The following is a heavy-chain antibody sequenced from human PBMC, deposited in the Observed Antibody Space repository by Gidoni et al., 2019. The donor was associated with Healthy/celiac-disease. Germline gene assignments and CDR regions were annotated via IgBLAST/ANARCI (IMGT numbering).Heavy chain of an antibody. Sequence: QVQLVQSGAEVKKPGASVKVSCKASGGTFSSYAISWVRQAPGQGLEWMGRIIPIFGTANYAQKFQGRVTITADESTSTAYMELSSLRSEDTAVYYCARAHGTMVRGVTMGWFDPWGQGTLVTVSS. CDR1: GGTFSSYA. D-gene: IGHD3-10*01. J-gene: IGHJ5*02. V-gene: IGHV1-69*01. CDR2: IIPIFGTA. CDR3: ARAHGTMVRGVTMGWFDP.